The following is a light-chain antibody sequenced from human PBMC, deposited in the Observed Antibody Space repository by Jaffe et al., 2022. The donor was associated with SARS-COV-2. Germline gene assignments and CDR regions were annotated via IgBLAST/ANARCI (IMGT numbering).Light chain of an antibody. CDR2: EVN. CDR1: SSDVGGYNY. V-gene: IGLV2-8*01. Sequence: QSALTQPPSASGSVGQSVTISCTGTSSDVGGYNYVSWFQQHPGKAPKLLIYEVNKRPSGVPDRFSGSKSGDTASLTVSGLQADDETYYYCASYSSRSNLLFGGGTKLTVL. J-gene: IGLJ3*02. CDR3: ASYSSRSNLL.